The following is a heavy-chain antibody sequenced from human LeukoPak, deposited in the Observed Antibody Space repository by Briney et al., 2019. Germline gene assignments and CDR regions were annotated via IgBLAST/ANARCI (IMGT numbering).Heavy chain of an antibody. J-gene: IGHJ4*02. D-gene: IGHD1-7*01. Sequence: PGGSLRLSCAASGFTFSDYAMHWVRQAPGKGLEWAAVISKDGSDKYYPGSVRGRFTISRDNSKNTIYLQMDSLRAEDTAIYYCARGYWWNYDYWGQGTLVTVSS. CDR1: GFTFSDYA. CDR3: ARGYWWNYDY. V-gene: IGHV3-30-3*01. CDR2: ISKDGSDK.